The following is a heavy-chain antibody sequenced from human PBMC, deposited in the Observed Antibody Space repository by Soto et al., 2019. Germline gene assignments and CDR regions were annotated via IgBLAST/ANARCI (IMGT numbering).Heavy chain of an antibody. CDR2: IIPIFGTA. D-gene: IGHD5-12*01. J-gene: IGHJ6*02. V-gene: IGHV1-69*13. Sequence: SGKVSCKASGGTFSSYAISWVRQAPGQGHEWMGGIIPIFGTANYAQKFQGRVTITADESTSTAYMELSSLRSEDTAVYYCARARPSGEYYYYGMDVWGQGTTVTVSS. CDR3: ARARPSGEYYYYGMDV. CDR1: GGTFSSYA.